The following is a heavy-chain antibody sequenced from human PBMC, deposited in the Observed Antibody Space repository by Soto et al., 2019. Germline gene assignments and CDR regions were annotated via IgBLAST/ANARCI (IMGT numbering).Heavy chain of an antibody. Sequence: QVQLQQWGAGLLKTSETLSLTCAVYGGSLSGYYWSWIRQPPGKGLEWIGEINQSGNTKYNPSLXSXVXISVDTPKKQFSLKLSSVTAADTAVYYCGSPGHVDYWGQGTLVTVSS. V-gene: IGHV4-34*01. CDR3: GSPGHVDY. CDR2: INQSGNT. CDR1: GGSLSGYY. J-gene: IGHJ4*02.